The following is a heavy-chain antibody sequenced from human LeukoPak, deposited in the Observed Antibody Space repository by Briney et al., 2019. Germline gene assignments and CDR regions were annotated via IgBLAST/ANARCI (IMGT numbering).Heavy chain of an antibody. D-gene: IGHD3-10*01. J-gene: IGHJ4*02. V-gene: IGHV3-64*02. CDR3: ARSPQYYGSEKYYFDY. CDR2: ISPSGDST. CDR1: GFTFSSYY. Sequence: GGSLRLSCAVSGFTFSSYYMNWVRQAPGKGLECVSSISPSGDSTYYADSVKGRFTFSRDNSKNTLYLQMGSLRAEDMAVYYCARSPQYYGSEKYYFDYWGQGTLVTVSS.